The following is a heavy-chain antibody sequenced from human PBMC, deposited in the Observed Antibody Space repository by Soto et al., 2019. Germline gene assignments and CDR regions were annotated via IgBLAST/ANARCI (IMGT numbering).Heavy chain of an antibody. CDR3: TKRIYNTQQSDGYAMDV. J-gene: IGHJ6*01. Sequence: EVQLLESGGGLVQPGGSLRLSCAPSGFTFSSYAMSWVRQAPGKGLEWVSAISSSGVSTYYADSVKGRFAISRDNSKNILYLQMNILRAEHTAIYYCTKRIYNTQQSDGYAMDVWGQGTTLTVSS. CDR1: GFTFSSYA. V-gene: IGHV3-23*01. CDR2: ISSSGVST. D-gene: IGHD2-15*01.